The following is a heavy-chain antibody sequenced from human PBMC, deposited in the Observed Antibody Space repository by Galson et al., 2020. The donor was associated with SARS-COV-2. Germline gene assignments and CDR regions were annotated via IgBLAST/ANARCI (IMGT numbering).Heavy chain of an antibody. CDR3: AKEAAYVDWLLLGSGLTAKGRGAFDI. D-gene: IGHD3-9*01. Sequence: GESLKISCAASGFTFSSYWMSWVRQAPGKGLEWVANIKQDGSEQYYVDSVKGRFTISRDNAKNSLYLQMNSLRAEDTAVYYCAKEAAYVDWLLLGSGLTAKGRGAFDIWGQGTMVTVSS. CDR1: GFTFSSYW. J-gene: IGHJ3*02. CDR2: IKQDGSEQ. V-gene: IGHV3-7*05.